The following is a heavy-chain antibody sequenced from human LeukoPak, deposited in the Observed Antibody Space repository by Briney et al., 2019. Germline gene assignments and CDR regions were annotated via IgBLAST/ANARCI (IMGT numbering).Heavy chain of an antibody. CDR1: GGSISSSSYY. J-gene: IGHJ4*02. V-gene: IGHV4-39*07. CDR2: IYYSGST. Sequence: SQTLSLTCTVSGGSISSSSYYWGWIRQPPGKGLEWIGSIYYSGSTYYNPSLKSRVTISVDTSKNQFSLRLTSVTAADTAVYYCARENGIIIVRGVIGRGGSDYWGQGTLVTVSS. D-gene: IGHD3-10*01. CDR3: ARENGIIIVRGVIGRGGSDY.